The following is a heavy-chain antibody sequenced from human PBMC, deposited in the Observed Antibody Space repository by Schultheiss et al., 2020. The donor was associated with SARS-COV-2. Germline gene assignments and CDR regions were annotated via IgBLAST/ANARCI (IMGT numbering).Heavy chain of an antibody. V-gene: IGHV3-30*02. CDR1: GFTFSSYS. CDR3: AKDGLGLDYDYIGSATFYYYGMDV. D-gene: IGHD3-16*01. CDR2: IWYDGSNK. J-gene: IGHJ6*02. Sequence: GESLKISCAASGFTFSSYSMNWVRQAPGKGLEWVAVIWYDGSNKYYADSVKGRFTISRDNSKNTLYLQMNSLRTEDTAVYYCAKDGLGLDYDYIGSATFYYYGMDVWGQGTTVTVSS.